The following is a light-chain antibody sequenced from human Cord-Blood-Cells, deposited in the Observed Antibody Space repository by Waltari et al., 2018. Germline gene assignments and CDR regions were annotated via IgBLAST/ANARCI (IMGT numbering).Light chain of an antibody. Sequence: SYELTQPPSVSVSPGQTASITCSGDKLGDKYACWYQQKPGQSPVLVIYQDNKGPSGIPDRFSGSNSGNTVTLTISGTQAMDEADYYCQAWDSSAAWVFGGGTKLTVL. CDR3: QAWDSSAAWV. CDR1: KLGDKY. CDR2: QDN. V-gene: IGLV3-1*01. J-gene: IGLJ2*01.